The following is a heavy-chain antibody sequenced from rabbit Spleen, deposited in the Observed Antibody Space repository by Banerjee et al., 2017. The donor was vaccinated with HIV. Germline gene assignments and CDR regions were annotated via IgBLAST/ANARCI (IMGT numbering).Heavy chain of an antibody. V-gene: IGHV1S45*01. CDR3: ARDDALTHSYAFNL. Sequence: QEQVKETGGGLVQPGGSLTLSCKASGFDFRRFYLTWVRQAPGKGLEWIGIIDVGEGTTDYASWVNGRFTISKTSSTTVTLQMTSLTAADTATYFCARDDALTHSYAFNLWGQGTLVTVS. CDR2: IDVGEGTT. J-gene: IGHJ4*01. D-gene: IGHD4-1*01. CDR1: GFDFRRFYL.